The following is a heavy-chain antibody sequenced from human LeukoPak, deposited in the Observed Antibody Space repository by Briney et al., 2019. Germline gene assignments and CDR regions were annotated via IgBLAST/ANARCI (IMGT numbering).Heavy chain of an antibody. CDR3: AKPPKGVLVRGSRFDY. CDR1: GFTFSSYA. D-gene: IGHD3-10*01. J-gene: IGHJ4*02. Sequence: GGSLRLSCAASGFTFSSYAMSWVRQAPGKGLEWVSAISGSGGSTYYADSVKGRFTISRDNSKNTLYLQMNSLRAEDTAVYYCAKPPKGVLVRGSRFDYWGQGTLVTVSS. CDR2: ISGSGGST. V-gene: IGHV3-23*01.